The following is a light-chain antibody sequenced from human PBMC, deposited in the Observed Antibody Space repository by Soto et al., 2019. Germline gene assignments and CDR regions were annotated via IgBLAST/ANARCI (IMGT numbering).Light chain of an antibody. CDR1: QNILNSPDKRNY. J-gene: IGKJ4*01. CDR3: QQYYSAPPIT. CDR2: WAS. Sequence: DIVMTQSPDSLVVSLGARATINCRSSQNILNSPDKRNYLAWYQQKSGQPPKLLIYWASTRASGVPVRFSGRGSGTDFTLTISSLQAEDVAVSYCQQYYSAPPITFGGGTKVEIK. V-gene: IGKV4-1*01.